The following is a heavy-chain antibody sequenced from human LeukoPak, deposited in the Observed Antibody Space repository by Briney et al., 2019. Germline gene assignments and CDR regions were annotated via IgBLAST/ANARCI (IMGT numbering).Heavy chain of an antibody. CDR2: INPNNGDT. D-gene: IGHD5-18*01. Sequence: APVKVSCKTSGYTFTGHYLHWVRQAPGQGLEWMGWINPNNGDTYYAQKFRGRVTITRDTSISAAYMELSRLRTDDTAVYYCARDSGYKYHSDFWGQGTLVSVSS. V-gene: IGHV1-2*02. J-gene: IGHJ4*02. CDR1: GYTFTGHY. CDR3: ARDSGYKYHSDF.